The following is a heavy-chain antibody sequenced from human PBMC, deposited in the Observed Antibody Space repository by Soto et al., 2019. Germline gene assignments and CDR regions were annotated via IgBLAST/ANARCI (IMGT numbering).Heavy chain of an antibody. J-gene: IGHJ6*02. CDR3: ARDRCSSTSCYREYYYYYYGMDV. V-gene: IGHV3-21*01. Sequence: EVQLVESGGGLVKPGGSLRLSCAASGFTFSSYSMNWVRQAPGKGLEWVSSISSSSSYIYYADSVKGRFTISRDNAKNSLYLKMNSLRAEDTAVYYCARDRCSSTSCYREYYYYYYGMDVWGQGTTVTVSS. CDR1: GFTFSSYS. D-gene: IGHD2-2*01. CDR2: ISSSSSYI.